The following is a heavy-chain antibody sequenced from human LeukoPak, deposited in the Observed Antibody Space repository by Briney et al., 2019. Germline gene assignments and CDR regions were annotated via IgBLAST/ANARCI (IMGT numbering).Heavy chain of an antibody. CDR2: ISPNSGGT. CDR3: ARDARRIAAAGTPSWFDP. J-gene: IGHJ5*02. D-gene: IGHD6-13*01. V-gene: IGHV1-2*02. CDR1: GYTFTGYY. Sequence: GASVKVSCKASGYTFTGYYIHWVRQAPGQGLEWMGWISPNSGGTNYAQKFQGRVTMTRDTSISAAYMELSRLRSDDTAVYYCARDARRIAAAGTPSWFDPWGQGTLVTVSS.